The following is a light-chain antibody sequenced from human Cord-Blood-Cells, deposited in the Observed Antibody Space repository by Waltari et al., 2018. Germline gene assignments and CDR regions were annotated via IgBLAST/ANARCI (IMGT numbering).Light chain of an antibody. J-gene: IGKJ1*01. CDR3: QQSYSTPRT. V-gene: IGKV1-39*01. Sequence: DIQMTQPPSSVSAYGGDGVDTTCRASQSISSYLNWYQQKPGQAPKLLIYAASSLQAGVPSRFSGSGSGTDFTLTISSLQPEDFATYYCQQSYSTPRTFGRGTKVEIK. CDR1: QSISSY. CDR2: AAS.